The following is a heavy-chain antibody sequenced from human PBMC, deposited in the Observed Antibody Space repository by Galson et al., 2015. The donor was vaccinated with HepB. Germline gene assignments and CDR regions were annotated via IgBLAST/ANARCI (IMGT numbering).Heavy chain of an antibody. CDR2: IRYDGSNK. Sequence: SLRLSCAASGFTFSSYGMHWVRQAPGKGLEWVAFIRYDGSNKYYADSVKGRFTISRDNSKNTLYLQMNSLRAEDTAVYYCAKGGVRGVIRGFDYWGQGTLVTVSS. CDR3: AKGGVRGVIRGFDY. J-gene: IGHJ4*02. V-gene: IGHV3-30*02. D-gene: IGHD3-10*01. CDR1: GFTFSSYG.